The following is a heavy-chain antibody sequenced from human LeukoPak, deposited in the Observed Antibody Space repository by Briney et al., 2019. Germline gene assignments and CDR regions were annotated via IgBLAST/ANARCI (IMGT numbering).Heavy chain of an antibody. D-gene: IGHD2-21*02. J-gene: IGHJ3*02. Sequence: GGSLRLSCAASGFTFSSYSMNWVRQAPGKGLEWVSSISSSSSYIYYADSVKGRFTISRDNAKNSLYLQMNSLRAEDTAVYYCARMAVTAILDAFDIWGQGTMVTVSS. CDR1: GFTFSSYS. CDR2: ISSSSSYI. CDR3: ARMAVTAILDAFDI. V-gene: IGHV3-21*01.